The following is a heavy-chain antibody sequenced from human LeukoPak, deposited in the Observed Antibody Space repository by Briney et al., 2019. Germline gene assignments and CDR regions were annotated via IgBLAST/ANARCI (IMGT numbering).Heavy chain of an antibody. V-gene: IGHV4-59*11. J-gene: IGHJ4*02. Sequence: PSETLSLTCTVSGGSINSHYWHWIRQPPGTRLEWIGYVYYTGSTNYKSSLESRVTISVATSKKQFSLRLTSVTAADTALYYCARGSIYDFDSWGQGTLVSVSS. CDR3: ARGSIYDFDS. CDR1: GGSINSHY. D-gene: IGHD3-3*02. CDR2: VYYTGST.